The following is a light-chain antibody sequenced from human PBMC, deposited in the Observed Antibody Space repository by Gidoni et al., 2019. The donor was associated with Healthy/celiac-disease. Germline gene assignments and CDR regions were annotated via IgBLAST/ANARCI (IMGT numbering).Light chain of an antibody. Sequence: DIQLTPSPSSLSASVGDRVTITCRASQSISSYLNWYQQKPGKAPKLLIYAASSLQSGVPSRFSGSGSGTDFTLTLSSLQPEDFATYYCQQSYSTPRMYTFGQGTKLEIK. J-gene: IGKJ2*01. CDR3: QQSYSTPRMYT. CDR1: QSISSY. CDR2: AAS. V-gene: IGKV1-39*01.